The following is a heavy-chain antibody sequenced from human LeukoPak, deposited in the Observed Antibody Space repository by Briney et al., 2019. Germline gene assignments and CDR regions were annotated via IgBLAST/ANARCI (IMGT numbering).Heavy chain of an antibody. V-gene: IGHV4-39*01. CDR1: GGSISSSSYY. Sequence: PSETLSLTCTVSGGSISSSSYYWGWIRQPPGKGLEWIGSMYYSGSTYYNPSLKSRDTISIDTSKNQFSLKLSSVTAADTAVYYCARGEGWFDPWGQGTLVTVSS. CDR2: MYYSGST. CDR3: ARGEGWFDP. J-gene: IGHJ5*02.